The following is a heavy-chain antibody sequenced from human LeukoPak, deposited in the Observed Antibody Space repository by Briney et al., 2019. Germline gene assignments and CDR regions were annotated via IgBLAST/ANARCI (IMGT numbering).Heavy chain of an antibody. CDR3: ARGVPYDSWSGPHYSDY. D-gene: IGHD3-3*01. V-gene: IGHV3-21*01. J-gene: IGHJ4*02. CDR2: ISSSSSYI. Sequence: PGGSLRLSCEASGFTFDDYAMHWVRQAPGKGLEWVSSISSSSSYIYYADSVKGRFTISRDNAKNSLYLQMNSLRAEDTAVYYCARGVPYDSWSGPHYSDYWGQGTLVTVSS. CDR1: GFTFDDYA.